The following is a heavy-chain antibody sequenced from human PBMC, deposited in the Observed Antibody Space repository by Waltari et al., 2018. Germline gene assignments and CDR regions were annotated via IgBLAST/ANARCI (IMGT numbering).Heavy chain of an antibody. CDR1: GYTFTDYY. CDR2: VDPEDGET. Sequence: EVQLVQSGAEVKKPGATVKISCKASGYTFTDYYMHWVQQAPGKGLEWMGRVDPEDGETIYAEKFQGRVTITADTSTDTAYMELSSLRSEDTAVYYCATHSLGGGNLVSYDAFDIWGQGTMVTVSS. D-gene: IGHD2-15*01. V-gene: IGHV1-69-2*01. J-gene: IGHJ3*02. CDR3: ATHSLGGGNLVSYDAFDI.